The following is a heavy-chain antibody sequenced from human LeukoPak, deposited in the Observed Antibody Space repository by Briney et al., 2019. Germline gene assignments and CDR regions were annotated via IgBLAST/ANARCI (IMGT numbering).Heavy chain of an antibody. CDR2: VRGSGSDT. CDR1: GFTFSTYA. CDR3: AKTSRGNSGYDSPFDY. D-gene: IGHD5-12*01. Sequence: GGSLRLSCAASGFTFSTYAMSWVRQAPGKGLEWVSAVRGSGSDTYYADSVKGRFTISRDSSKNTLYLQMNSLRAEDTAIYYCAKTSRGNSGYDSPFDYWGQGTLVTVSS. V-gene: IGHV3-23*01. J-gene: IGHJ4*02.